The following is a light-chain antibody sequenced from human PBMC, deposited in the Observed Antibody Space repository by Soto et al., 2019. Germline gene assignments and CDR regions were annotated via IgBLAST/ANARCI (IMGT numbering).Light chain of an antibody. CDR2: AAS. V-gene: IGKV1-9*01. Sequence: DIQMTQSPPPLSASLGDRVTITCRASQSIGRFLAWYQHQPGKAPKLLIYAASSLQSGVPSRFSGSGFGTDFTLTITSLQPEDFATYYCQQVESYPSTFGGGTKVDIK. CDR1: QSIGRF. J-gene: IGKJ4*01. CDR3: QQVESYPST.